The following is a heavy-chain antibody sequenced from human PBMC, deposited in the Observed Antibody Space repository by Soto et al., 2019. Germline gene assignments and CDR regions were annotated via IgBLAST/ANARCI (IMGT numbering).Heavy chain of an antibody. D-gene: IGHD3-10*01. Sequence: QVQLVQSGAEVKKPGASVKVSCKTSGYTFTSYAMHWVRQAPGQRPEWMGWINAGNGKTKYSQKFQSRVTITRDTSANTTYMELSSLRSEDTAVYYCAGGPKGGSGSYDYWGQGTLVTVSS. CDR1: GYTFTSYA. J-gene: IGHJ4*02. V-gene: IGHV1-3*01. CDR2: INAGNGKT. CDR3: AGGPKGGSGSYDY.